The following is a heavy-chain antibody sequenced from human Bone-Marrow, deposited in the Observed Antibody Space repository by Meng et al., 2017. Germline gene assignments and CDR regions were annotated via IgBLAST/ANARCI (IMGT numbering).Heavy chain of an antibody. J-gene: IGHJ4*02. CDR3: ARREYYYDSSGYYGAGFDY. D-gene: IGHD3-22*01. V-gene: IGHV4-39*01. CDR1: GGAISSSSYY. Sequence: QLQLQESGPGLVKPSETLSLTCTVSGGAISSSSYYWGWSRQPPGKGLEWIGSIYYTGRTYYNPSLKSRVTISVDTSKNQFSLKLSSVTAADTAVYYCARREYYYDSSGYYGAGFDYWGQGTLVTVSS. CDR2: IYYTGRT.